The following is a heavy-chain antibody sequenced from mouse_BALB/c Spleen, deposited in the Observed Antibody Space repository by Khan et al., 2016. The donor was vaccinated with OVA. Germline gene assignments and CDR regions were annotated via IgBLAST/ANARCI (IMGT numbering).Heavy chain of an antibody. CDR1: GYKFTDYA. CDR3: TRGGKFAY. CDR2: ISTYYGDA. D-gene: IGHD1-1*02. V-gene: IGHV1S137*01. J-gene: IGHJ3*01. Sequence: QVQLQQSGAELVRPGVSGKISCKVSGYKFTDYAMHWVQQSHAKGLEWIGVISTYYGDADYSQKFTGKATMTVDRSSSTAYLALARLTSWASARSYWTRGGKFAYRGEWTLVTVSA.